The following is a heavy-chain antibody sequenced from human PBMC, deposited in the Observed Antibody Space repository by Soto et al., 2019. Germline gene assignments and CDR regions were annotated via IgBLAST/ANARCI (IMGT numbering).Heavy chain of an antibody. Sequence: QVQLQESGPGLVKPSETLSLTCTVSGGSISSYYWSWIRQPPGKRLEWIGYIYYSESTNYNPSLKNRVTISVDTSKNQFSLELRSVTAADTAVYYCARDSVGSGYDWGHGTLVTVSS. D-gene: IGHD5-12*01. V-gene: IGHV4-59*01. CDR1: GGSISSYY. J-gene: IGHJ4*01. CDR2: IYYSEST. CDR3: ARDSVGSGYD.